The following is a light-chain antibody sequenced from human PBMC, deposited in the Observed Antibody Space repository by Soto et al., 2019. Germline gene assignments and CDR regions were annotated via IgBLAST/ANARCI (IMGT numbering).Light chain of an antibody. CDR1: QSVSEN. V-gene: IGKV3-11*01. CDR3: HQRGTCRRGS. J-gene: IGKJ1*01. CDR2: DAS. Sequence: ETVMTQSPATLSVSPGERATLSCRASQSVSENLAWYKHKPGQAPRLLIYDASNRATGIPDRFSGAGSGTDFTLTISSLEPEDFAVYYCHQRGTCRRGSFGKGTKVDI.